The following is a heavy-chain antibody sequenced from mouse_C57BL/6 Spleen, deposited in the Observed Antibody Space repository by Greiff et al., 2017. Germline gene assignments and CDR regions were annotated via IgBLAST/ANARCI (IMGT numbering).Heavy chain of an antibody. Sequence: VQLKESGAELMKPGASVKLSCKATGYTFTGYWIEWVKQRPGHGLEWIGEILPGSGSTNYNEKFKGKATFTADTSSNTAYMQLSSLTTEDSAIYYCARSTHYYGSSHWYFDVWGTGTTVTVSS. CDR2: ILPGSGST. CDR1: GYTFTGYW. V-gene: IGHV1-9*01. D-gene: IGHD1-1*01. J-gene: IGHJ1*03. CDR3: ARSTHYYGSSHWYFDV.